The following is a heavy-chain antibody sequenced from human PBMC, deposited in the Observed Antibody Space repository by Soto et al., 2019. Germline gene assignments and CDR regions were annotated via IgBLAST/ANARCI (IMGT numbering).Heavy chain of an antibody. Sequence: GGSLRLSCAASGFTFSSYAMHWVRQAPGKGLEWVAVISYDGSNKYYADSVKGRFTISRDNSKNTLYLQMNSLRAEDTAVYYCARAKVRGVIYSKFSRYYGMDVWGQGTTVTVSS. CDR3: ARAKVRGVIYSKFSRYYGMDV. V-gene: IGHV3-30-3*01. J-gene: IGHJ6*02. D-gene: IGHD3-10*01. CDR2: ISYDGSNK. CDR1: GFTFSSYA.